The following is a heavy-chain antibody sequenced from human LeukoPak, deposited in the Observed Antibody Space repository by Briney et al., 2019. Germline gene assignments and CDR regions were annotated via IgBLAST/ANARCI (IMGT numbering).Heavy chain of an antibody. D-gene: IGHD6-13*01. V-gene: IGHV3-23*01. CDR1: GFTFSSYA. Sequence: GGSQRLSCAASGFTFSSYAMSWVRQAPGKGLEWVSAISGSGGSTYYADSVKGRFTISRDNSKNTLYLQMNSLRAEDTAVYYCAKWLAAAGIYGMDVWGQGTTVTVSS. CDR3: AKWLAAAGIYGMDV. CDR2: ISGSGGST. J-gene: IGHJ6*02.